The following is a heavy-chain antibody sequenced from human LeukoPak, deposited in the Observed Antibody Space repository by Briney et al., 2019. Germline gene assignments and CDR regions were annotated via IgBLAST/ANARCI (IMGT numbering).Heavy chain of an antibody. V-gene: IGHV1-69*13. D-gene: IGHD3-9*01. CDR2: ITPIFGAA. Sequence: GASVKVSCKASRGTFSNYAINWVRQAPGQGHEWMGGITPIFGAANYAQKFQDRVTITADESTSTAYMELRSLRSDDTAVYYCAEGLRYFDWQLETPDYWGQGTLVTVSS. CDR3: AEGLRYFDWQLETPDY. J-gene: IGHJ4*02. CDR1: RGTFSNYA.